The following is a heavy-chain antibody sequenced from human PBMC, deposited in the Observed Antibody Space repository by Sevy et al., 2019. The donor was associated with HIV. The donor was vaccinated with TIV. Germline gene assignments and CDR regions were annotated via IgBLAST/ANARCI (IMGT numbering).Heavy chain of an antibody. CDR3: ARAVTGSGSYYLDAFDI. Sequence: ASVKVSCKASGYTFTGYYMHWVRQAPGHRLEWMGWINPDSGGTNYAQKFQGRVTMTRDTSISTAYMELSRLRSDDTAVYYCARAVTGSGSYYLDAFDIWGQGTMVTVSS. J-gene: IGHJ3*02. V-gene: IGHV1-2*02. D-gene: IGHD3-10*01. CDR2: INPDSGGT. CDR1: GYTFTGYY.